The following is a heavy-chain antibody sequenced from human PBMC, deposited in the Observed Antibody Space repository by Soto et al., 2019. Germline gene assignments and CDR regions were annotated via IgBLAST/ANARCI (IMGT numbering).Heavy chain of an antibody. Sequence: SETLSLTCTVSGGSVSNFYLNWIRQPAGKGLEWIGRIYSSGGTNYNPSLRSRVTMSVDTSKNQFSLKLNSVTAADTAVYYCARSSHKESWFDPWGQGTLVTVSS. CDR2: IYSSGGT. V-gene: IGHV4-4*07. D-gene: IGHD2-2*01. J-gene: IGHJ5*02. CDR1: GGSVSNFY. CDR3: ARSSHKESWFDP.